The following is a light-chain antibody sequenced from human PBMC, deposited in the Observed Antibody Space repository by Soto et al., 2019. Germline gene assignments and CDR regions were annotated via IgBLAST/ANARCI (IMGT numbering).Light chain of an antibody. CDR3: QQYNNWPRT. V-gene: IGKV3D-15*01. Sequence: PGERATLSCRASQSVTSSHLAWYQQKPGQAPRLLIYAASTRATGVPDRFSGSGSGTDFTLTISSLQSEDFAVYYCQQYNNWPRTFGQGTKVEIK. J-gene: IGKJ1*01. CDR2: AAS. CDR1: QSVTSSH.